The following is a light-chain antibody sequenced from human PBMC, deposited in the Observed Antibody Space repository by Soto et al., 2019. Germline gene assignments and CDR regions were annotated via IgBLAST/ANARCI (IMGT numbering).Light chain of an antibody. CDR1: QSISTW. J-gene: IGKJ1*01. CDR3: QQYNNYSGT. CDR2: EAS. V-gene: IGKV1-5*03. Sequence: DIQMTQSPSTLSASVGDRVTITCRASQSISTWLAWYQQKPGKAPRLLIYEASSLDSGIPSRFSGSGSGTELTLTITSLQPDDFATYYCQQYNNYSGTFGQGTKVEI.